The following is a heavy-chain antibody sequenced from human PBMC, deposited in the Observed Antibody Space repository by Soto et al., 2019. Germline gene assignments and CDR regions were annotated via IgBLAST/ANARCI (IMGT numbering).Heavy chain of an antibody. Sequence: QVQLVQSGAEEKKPGASVEVSCKASGYTFTNYAMQWVRQAPGQRLEWMGWINAGNGNTKYSQKFQGRVTITRDTSASTAYMELSSLRSEDTAVYYCARVSGYYLPDYWGQGTLVTVSS. CDR3: ARVSGYYLPDY. J-gene: IGHJ4*02. V-gene: IGHV1-3*05. CDR1: GYTFTNYA. CDR2: INAGNGNT. D-gene: IGHD5-12*01.